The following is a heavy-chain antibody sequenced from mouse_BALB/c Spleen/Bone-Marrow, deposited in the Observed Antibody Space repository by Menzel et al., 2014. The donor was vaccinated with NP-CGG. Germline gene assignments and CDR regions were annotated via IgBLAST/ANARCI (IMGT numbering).Heavy chain of an antibody. Sequence: EVKLVESGPGLVKPSQSLSLTCSVTGHSITSDYYWNWIRQFPGNKLEWMGYISHDGTNNYNPSLKNRFSITRDTSKNQFLLKLNSVTTEDTATYYCSSYNYYGMDYWGQGTSVTVSS. CDR2: ISHDGTN. J-gene: IGHJ4*01. V-gene: IGHV3-6*02. CDR3: SSYNYYGMDY. CDR1: GHSITSDYY.